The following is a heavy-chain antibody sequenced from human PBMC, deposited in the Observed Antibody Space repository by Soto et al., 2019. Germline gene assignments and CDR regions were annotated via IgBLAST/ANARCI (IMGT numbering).Heavy chain of an antibody. CDR3: SRLPPERSSAYDFSMDV. V-gene: IGHV3-49*05. J-gene: IGHJ6*02. Sequence: EVQLVESGGGLVKPGWSLRLSCITSGFAFRDFAMTWFRQAPGKGLEWVGFITSKKYGATPQYAASVKGRFSISRDDSKSIAYLHMNNLKSADTAVYYWSRLPPERSSAYDFSMDVWGQGTTVTVSS. D-gene: IGHD5-12*01. CDR1: GFAFRDFA. CDR2: ITSKKYGATP.